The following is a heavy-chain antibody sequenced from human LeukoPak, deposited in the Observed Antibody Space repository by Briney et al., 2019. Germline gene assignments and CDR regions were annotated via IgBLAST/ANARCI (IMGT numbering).Heavy chain of an antibody. CDR2: ISGNGGST. D-gene: IGHD6-19*01. Sequence: GGSLRLSCSASGFTFDTFVMHWVRQAPGKGLEYVSGISGNGGSTYNADFVKGRFTISRDNSKNTLFLQMTSLRAEDTAVYYCVNQISGWVYWGQGTLATVSS. V-gene: IGHV3-64D*06. J-gene: IGHJ4*02. CDR3: VNQISGWVY. CDR1: GFTFDTFV.